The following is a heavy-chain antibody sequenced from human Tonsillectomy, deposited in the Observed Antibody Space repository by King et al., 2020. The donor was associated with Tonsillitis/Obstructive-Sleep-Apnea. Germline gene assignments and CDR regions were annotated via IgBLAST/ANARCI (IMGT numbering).Heavy chain of an antibody. CDR2: ISGRGST. Sequence: VQLQESGPGLVKPSQTLSLTCTVSGGSISSGGYYWNWIRQHPGGGLEWIGYISGRGSTYYNPSLKSRVAISIDTSENHFFLSLSSATAADTAVYFCARLYGPRSATYHYGMDVWGQGKTITVSS. D-gene: IGHD3-3*01. J-gene: IGHJ6*02. CDR3: ARLYGPRSATYHYGMDV. CDR1: GGSISSGGYY. V-gene: IGHV4-31*03.